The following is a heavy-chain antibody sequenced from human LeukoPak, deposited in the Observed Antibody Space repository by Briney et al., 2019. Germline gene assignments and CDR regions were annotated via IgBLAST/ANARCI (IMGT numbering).Heavy chain of an antibody. CDR2: INPNSGGT. CDR1: GYTFTGYY. Sequence: ASVKVSCKASGYTFTGYYMHRVRQAPGQGLEWMGWINPNSGGTNYAQKFQGRVTMTRDTSISTAYMELSRLRSDDTAVYYCANVDTAMPPNDAFDIWGQGTMVTVSS. V-gene: IGHV1-2*02. J-gene: IGHJ3*02. CDR3: ANVDTAMPPNDAFDI. D-gene: IGHD5-18*01.